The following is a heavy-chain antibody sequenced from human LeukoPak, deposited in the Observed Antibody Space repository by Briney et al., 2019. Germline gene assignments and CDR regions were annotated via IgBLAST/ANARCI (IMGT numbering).Heavy chain of an antibody. CDR1: GFTFDDYA. Sequence: GGSLRLSCAASGFTFDDYAMHWVRQAPGKGLEWVSGISWNSGSIGYADSVKGRFTISRDNAKNSLYLQMNSLRAEDTALYYCAKDGKYSSSWLNEDYYYYGMDVWGQGTTVTVS. CDR3: AKDGKYSSSWLNEDYYYYGMDV. CDR2: ISWNSGSI. D-gene: IGHD6-13*01. J-gene: IGHJ6*02. V-gene: IGHV3-9*01.